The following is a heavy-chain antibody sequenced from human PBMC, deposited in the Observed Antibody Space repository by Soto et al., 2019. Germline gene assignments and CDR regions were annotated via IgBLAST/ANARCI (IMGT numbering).Heavy chain of an antibody. CDR1: GFTFSSYS. Sequence: GGSLRLSCAASGFTFSSYSMSWVRQAPGKGLEWVSGFRTGADDGTTYYADSVKGRFTISRDISKNTLFLQMNSLRAEDTTIYYCAKKVNSGPGSQYFDYWGQGTLVTVSS. D-gene: IGHD3-10*01. CDR3: AKKVNSGPGSQYFDY. V-gene: IGHV3-23*01. CDR2: FRTGADDGTT. J-gene: IGHJ4*02.